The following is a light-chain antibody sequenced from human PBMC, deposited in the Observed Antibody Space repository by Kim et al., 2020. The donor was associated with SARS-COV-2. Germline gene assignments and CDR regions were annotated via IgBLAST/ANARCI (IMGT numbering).Light chain of an antibody. CDR3: NSRDSGDNVI. J-gene: IGLJ2*01. V-gene: IGLV3-19*01. CDR2: GKN. CDR1: SLRSYY. Sequence: SSELTQDPDVSVALGQTVRITCQGDSLRSYYATWYQQKPGQAPILVIYGKNNRPSGIPDRFSGSSSGNTASFTITGAQAEDEADYYCNSRDSGDNVIFGG.